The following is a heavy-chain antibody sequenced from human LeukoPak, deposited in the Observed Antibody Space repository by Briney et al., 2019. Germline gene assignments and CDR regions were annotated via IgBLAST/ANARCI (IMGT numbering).Heavy chain of an antibody. D-gene: IGHD3-16*01. V-gene: IGHV3-30*02. CDR2: MRYDGSNK. CDR1: GFTFSSYG. CDR3: AKDPRFWDDYVWGELDY. Sequence: GGSLRLSCAASGFTFSSYGMHWVRQAPGKGLEWVAFMRYDGSNKYYADSVKGRFTISRDNSKNTLYLQMSSLRAEDTAVYYCAKDPRFWDDYVWGELDYWGQGTLVTVSS. J-gene: IGHJ4*02.